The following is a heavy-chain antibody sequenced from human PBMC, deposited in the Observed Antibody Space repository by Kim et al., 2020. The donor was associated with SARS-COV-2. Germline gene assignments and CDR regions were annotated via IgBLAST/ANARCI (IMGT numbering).Heavy chain of an antibody. CDR2: IKQDGSEK. Sequence: GGSLRLSCAASGFTFSSYWMSWVRQAPGKGLEWVANIKQDGSEKYYVDSVKGRFTISRDNAKNSLYLQMNSLRAEDTAVYYCARGSGWYRDYFDYWGQGTLVTVSS. D-gene: IGHD6-19*01. CDR1: GFTFSSYW. CDR3: ARGSGWYRDYFDY. V-gene: IGHV3-7*01. J-gene: IGHJ4*02.